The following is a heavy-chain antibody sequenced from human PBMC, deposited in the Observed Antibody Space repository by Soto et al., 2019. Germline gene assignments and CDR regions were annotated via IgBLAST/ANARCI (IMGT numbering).Heavy chain of an antibody. V-gene: IGHV1-18*01. Sequence: GASAEVSSTASGYTLTIYGFTVVRQAPGQGLEWMGWINPYNGNTDYAQKLQGRVTMTTDTSTSTAYMELRSLRSDDTAVYYCARDEGLDGVWNGGPWCQGTLVTVSS. J-gene: IGHJ5*02. CDR1: GYTLTIYG. CDR2: INPYNGNT. D-gene: IGHD1-1*01. CDR3: ARDEGLDGVWNGGP.